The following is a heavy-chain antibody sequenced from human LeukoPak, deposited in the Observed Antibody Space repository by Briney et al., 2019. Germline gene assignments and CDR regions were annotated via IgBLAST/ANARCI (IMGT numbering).Heavy chain of an antibody. CDR1: GASINKYY. CDR3: ARNAGTKDYYYGMDV. V-gene: IGHV4-59*08. CDR2: FFYSGST. J-gene: IGHJ6*02. D-gene: IGHD2-2*01. Sequence: SETLSLTCTVSGASINKYYWNWVRQPPGKGLEWIGYFFYSGSTQYNPSLKSRVTISGDMSNNQFSLRLTSLTAADTAVYYCARNAGTKDYYYGMDVWGQGTTVIVSS.